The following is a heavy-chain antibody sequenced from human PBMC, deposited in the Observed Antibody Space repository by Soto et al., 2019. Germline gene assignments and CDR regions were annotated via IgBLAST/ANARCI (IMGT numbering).Heavy chain of an antibody. J-gene: IGHJ6*02. CDR1: GYTFTSYG. D-gene: IGHD6-13*01. CDR3: ARDWQQHLPDYYYGMDV. CDR2: ISAYNGNT. Sequence: QVQLVQSGAEVKKPGASVKVSCKASGYTFTSYGISWVRQAPGQGLEWMGWISAYNGNTNYAQKLQGRVTMTTDTSTSTAYIELRSLRSDDTAVYSCARDWQQHLPDYYYGMDVWGQGTTVTVSS. V-gene: IGHV1-18*01.